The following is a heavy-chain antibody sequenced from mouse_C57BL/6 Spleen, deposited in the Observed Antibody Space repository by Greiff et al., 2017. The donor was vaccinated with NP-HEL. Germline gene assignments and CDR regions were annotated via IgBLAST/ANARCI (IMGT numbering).Heavy chain of an antibody. J-gene: IGHJ2*01. CDR3: TREGRNLGFDY. D-gene: IGHD4-1*01. Sequence: EVKVEESGEGLVKPGGSLKLSCAASGFTFSSYAMSWVRQTPEKRLEWVAYISSGGDYIYYADTVKGRFTISRDNARNTLYLQMSSLKSEDTAMYYCTREGRNLGFDYWGQGTTLTVSS. CDR1: GFTFSSYA. CDR2: ISSGGDYI. V-gene: IGHV5-9-1*02.